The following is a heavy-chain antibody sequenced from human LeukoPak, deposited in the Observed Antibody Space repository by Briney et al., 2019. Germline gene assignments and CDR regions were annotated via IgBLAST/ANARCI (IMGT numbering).Heavy chain of an antibody. CDR3: ARSVSYYDSSGYLDY. D-gene: IGHD3-22*01. CDR1: GGSVSSGSYY. Sequence: SETLSLTCTVSGGSVSSGSYYWSWLRQPPGKGLEWLGYIYYSGSTNYNPSLKSRVTISVDTSKNQFSLKLSSVTAADTAVYYCARSVSYYDSSGYLDYWGQGTLVTVSS. CDR2: IYYSGST. V-gene: IGHV4-61*01. J-gene: IGHJ4*02.